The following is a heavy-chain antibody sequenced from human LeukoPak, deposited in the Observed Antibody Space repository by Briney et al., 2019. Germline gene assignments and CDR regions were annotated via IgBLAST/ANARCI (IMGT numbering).Heavy chain of an antibody. CDR3: ARAKLYGDLSN. Sequence: AVKVSCKASGGTFSSYAISWVREAPGQGLEWMGRIIPILGIANYAQKFQGRVTITADKSTSTAYMELSSLRSEDTAVYYCARAKLYGDLSNWGQGTLVTVSS. V-gene: IGHV1-69*04. D-gene: IGHD4-17*01. J-gene: IGHJ4*02. CDR2: IIPILGIA. CDR1: GGTFSSYA.